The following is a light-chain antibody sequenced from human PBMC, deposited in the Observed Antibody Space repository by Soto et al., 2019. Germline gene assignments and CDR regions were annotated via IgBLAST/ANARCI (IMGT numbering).Light chain of an antibody. CDR2: DDR. J-gene: IGLJ1*01. CDR3: QVWDISTDPNYV. Sequence: SYELTQPPSVSVAPGQTARITCGGNSIGGKSVHWYQQKPGQAPVLVVYDDRDRSSGIPERLSGSNSENTATLTISRVEAGDEAAYYCQVWDISTDPNYVFGPGTKATVL. V-gene: IGLV3-21*02. CDR1: SIGGKS.